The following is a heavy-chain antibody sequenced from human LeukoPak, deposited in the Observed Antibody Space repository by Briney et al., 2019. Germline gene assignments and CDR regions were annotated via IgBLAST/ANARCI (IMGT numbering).Heavy chain of an antibody. CDR1: GFSLSTYW. CDR2: INPGGTET. CDR3: GRFGYVAGVDL. Sequence: GGSLRFSCAASGFSLSTYWVTWVRQAPGTGLEWVANINPGGTETYYVEPVKGRFTISRDNAKNLVYLQMNSLRAEDSAVYHCGRFGYVAGVDLWGQGTLVTVSS. D-gene: IGHD6-19*01. V-gene: IGHV3-7*01. J-gene: IGHJ4*02.